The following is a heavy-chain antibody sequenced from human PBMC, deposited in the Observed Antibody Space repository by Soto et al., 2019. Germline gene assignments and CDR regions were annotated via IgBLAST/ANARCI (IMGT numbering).Heavy chain of an antibody. CDR2: IYPADSDT. V-gene: IGHV5-51*01. D-gene: IGHD4-17*01. Sequence: PGESLKISCKGSGYNFNNYWIGWVRQMPGKGLEWMGLIYPADSDTRYSPSFEGQVTMSADKSTSTAYLQWSSLKASDTAMYYCARHGPIDYGHYVFAYWGQGSLVLVSS. J-gene: IGHJ4*02. CDR3: ARHGPIDYGHYVFAY. CDR1: GYNFNNYW.